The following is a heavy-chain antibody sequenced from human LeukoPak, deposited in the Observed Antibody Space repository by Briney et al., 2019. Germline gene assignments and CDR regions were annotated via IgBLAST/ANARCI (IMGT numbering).Heavy chain of an antibody. D-gene: IGHD1-26*01. V-gene: IGHV4-39*07. CDR1: GCSISSGTYD. CDR2: IYYSGST. J-gene: IGHJ6*02. Sequence: PSETLSLTCTVAGCSISSGTYDWGWIRQPPGKGLECIGTIYYSGSTSYNPSLKSRVTTSVDTSKKQFSLKLSSVTAADTAVYYCARLRITGGHYYQHGLDVRGQGTTVTVSS. CDR3: ARLRITGGHYYQHGLDV.